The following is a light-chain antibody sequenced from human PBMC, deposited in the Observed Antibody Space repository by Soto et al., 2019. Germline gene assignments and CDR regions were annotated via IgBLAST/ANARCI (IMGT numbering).Light chain of an antibody. CDR1: QGISSY. Sequence: AIRMTQSPSSFSASTGDRVTITCRASQGISSYLAWYQQKPGKAPKLLIYAASTLQSGVPSRFSGSGSGTDFTLTISCLQSEDFATYYYQQYYSYLWTFGQGTKLEIK. CDR2: AAS. V-gene: IGKV1-8*01. CDR3: QQYYSYLWT. J-gene: IGKJ2*02.